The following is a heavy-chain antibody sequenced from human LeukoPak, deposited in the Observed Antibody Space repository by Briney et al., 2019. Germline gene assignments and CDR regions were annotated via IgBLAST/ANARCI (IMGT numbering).Heavy chain of an antibody. Sequence: GGSLRLSCAASGFTFRSYWISWVRQTPGKGLEWVANINRDGSEKRYVDAVKGRFTISRDNAKNSLYLEMNSLRAEDTAVYYCARDRVIGARHFDYWGQGTLVTVSS. CDR1: GFTFRSYW. J-gene: IGHJ4*02. CDR3: ARDRVIGARHFDY. D-gene: IGHD6-6*01. CDR2: INRDGSEK. V-gene: IGHV3-7*01.